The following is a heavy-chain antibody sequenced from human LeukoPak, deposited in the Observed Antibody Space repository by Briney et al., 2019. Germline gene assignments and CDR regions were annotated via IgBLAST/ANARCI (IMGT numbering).Heavy chain of an antibody. CDR1: GFTFSSYW. V-gene: IGHV3-7*01. Sequence: GGSLRLSCAASGFTFSSYWMSWVRQAPGKGLEWVANINLDGSEKYSVDSVKGRFTISRDNAKNSLYLQMNSLRAEDTAVYYCARDPSQLEFDYWGQGTLVTVSS. D-gene: IGHD1-1*01. CDR3: ARDPSQLEFDY. J-gene: IGHJ4*02. CDR2: INLDGSEK.